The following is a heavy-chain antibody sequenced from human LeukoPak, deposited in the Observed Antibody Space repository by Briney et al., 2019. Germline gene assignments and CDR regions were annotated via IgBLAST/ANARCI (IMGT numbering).Heavy chain of an antibody. D-gene: IGHD6-6*01. CDR3: TTTNIAARWGALDI. J-gene: IGHJ3*02. CDR1: GFTFSSYW. V-gene: IGHV3-15*01. Sequence: NPGGSLRLSCAASGFTFSSYWMTWVRQAPGKGLEWVGHIKTKADGGTADYAAPVKGRFIISRDDSKNTLFLQMNSLKTEDTAVYYCTTTNIAARWGALDIWGQGTMVTVSS. CDR2: IKTKADGGTA.